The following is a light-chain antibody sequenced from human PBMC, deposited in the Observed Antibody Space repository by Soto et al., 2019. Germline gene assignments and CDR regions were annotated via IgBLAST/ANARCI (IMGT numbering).Light chain of an antibody. Sequence: QSVLTQPPSVSGAPGQRVTISYTGNSTNIGAGYAVHWYQHLPLTAPKLLIYDDDNRPSGVSARFSGSKSGASASLAITGLQADDEAYYYCQSYDSGLSGSWLFGGGTKLTVL. J-gene: IGLJ3*02. CDR3: QSYDSGLSGSWL. CDR2: DDD. CDR1: STNIGAGYA. V-gene: IGLV1-40*01.